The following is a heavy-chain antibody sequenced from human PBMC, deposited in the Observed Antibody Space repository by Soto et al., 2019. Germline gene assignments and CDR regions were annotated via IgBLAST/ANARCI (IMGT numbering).Heavy chain of an antibody. Sequence: ASVKVSCNASGYTFTSYDINWVRQATGQGLEWMGWMNPNSGNTGYAQKFQGRVTMTRDTSTSTVYMELSSLRSEDTAVYYCARVQPYYYDSSGSNRAYGMDVWGQGTTVTVSS. D-gene: IGHD3-22*01. CDR3: ARVQPYYYDSSGSNRAYGMDV. V-gene: IGHV1-8*01. CDR2: MNPNSGNT. J-gene: IGHJ6*02. CDR1: GYTFTSYD.